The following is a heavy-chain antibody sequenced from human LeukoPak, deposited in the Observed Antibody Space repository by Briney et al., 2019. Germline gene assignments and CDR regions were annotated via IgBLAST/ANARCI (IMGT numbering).Heavy chain of an antibody. CDR1: GYTFTSYG. Sequence: ASVKVSCKASGYTFTSYGISWVRQAPGQGLEWMGWISAYNGNKNHAQKLQGRVPMTTDTSTSTAYMALRSLRSVGTGVYYCARDGRNIFGSMGAFDIWGQGTMVTVSS. CDR2: ISAYNGNK. D-gene: IGHD3-3*01. J-gene: IGHJ3*02. V-gene: IGHV1-18*01. CDR3: ARDGRNIFGSMGAFDI.